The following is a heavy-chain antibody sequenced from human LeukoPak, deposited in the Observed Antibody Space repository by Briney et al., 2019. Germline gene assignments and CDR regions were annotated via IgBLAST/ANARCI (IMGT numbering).Heavy chain of an antibody. J-gene: IGHJ4*02. CDR3: AKETDGFDLTFDY. V-gene: IGHV3-23*01. CDR1: GFTFSSYG. D-gene: IGHD5-24*01. CDR2: ISGSGGNT. Sequence: GGSLRLSCAASGFTFSSYGMNWVRQAPGKGLEWVSAISGSGGNTYYADSVKGRFTISRDNSKNTLYLQMNSLRAEDTAVYYCAKETDGFDLTFDYWGQGTLVTVSS.